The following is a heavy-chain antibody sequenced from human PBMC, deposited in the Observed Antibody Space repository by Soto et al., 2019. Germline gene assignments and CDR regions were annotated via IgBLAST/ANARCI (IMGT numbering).Heavy chain of an antibody. V-gene: IGHV1-8*01. D-gene: IGHD2-8*01. J-gene: IGHJ6*02. CDR1: GYTFTSYD. CDR3: AREFVYAMGYGMDV. CDR2: MNPNSGNT. Sequence: WASVKVSCKASGYTFTSYDINWVRQATGQGLEWMGWMNPNSGNTGYAQKFQGRVTMTRNTSISTAYMELSSLRSEDTAVYYCAREFVYAMGYGMDVWGQGTTVTVSS.